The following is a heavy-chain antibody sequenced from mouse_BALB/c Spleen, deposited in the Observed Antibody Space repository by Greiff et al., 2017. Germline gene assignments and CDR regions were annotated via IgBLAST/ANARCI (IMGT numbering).Heavy chain of an antibody. J-gene: IGHJ4*01. CDR1: GFSLTSYD. CDR3: VRNWDYAMDY. D-gene: IGHD4-1*01. Sequence: QVQLQQSGPGLVAPSQSLSITCTVSGFSLTSYDISWIRQPPGKGLEWLGVIWTGGGTNYNSAFMSRLSISKDNSKSQVFLKMNSLQTEDTAIYYCVRNWDYAMDYWGQGTSVTVSS. CDR2: IWTGGGT. V-gene: IGHV2-9-2*01.